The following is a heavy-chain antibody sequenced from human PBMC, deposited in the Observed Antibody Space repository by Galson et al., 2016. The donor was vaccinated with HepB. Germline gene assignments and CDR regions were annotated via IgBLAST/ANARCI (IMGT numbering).Heavy chain of an antibody. Sequence: SETLSLTCAVYGGSFSDYYWGWIRQPPGKGLEWIGSIYYSGSTYYNPSLKSRVTMSVDTSKNQFSLKLNSVTAADTAVYYCARQIVVVVAATRGVDWFDPWGQGTLVTVSS. D-gene: IGHD2-15*01. CDR1: GGSFSDYY. V-gene: IGHV4-39*01. CDR3: ARQIVVVVAATRGVDWFDP. CDR2: IYYSGST. J-gene: IGHJ5*02.